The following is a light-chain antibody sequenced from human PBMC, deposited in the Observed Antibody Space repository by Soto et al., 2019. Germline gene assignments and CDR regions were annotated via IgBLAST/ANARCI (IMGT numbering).Light chain of an antibody. V-gene: IGKV3-11*01. Sequence: EIVLTQSPGTLSLSPGERATLSCRASQTISSTFLAWYRQKPGQAPRLLIYDASDRATGIPARFSGSGSGTDFTLTISSLEPEDFAVYYCQHRSNWPPITFGQGTRLEIK. CDR3: QHRSNWPPIT. J-gene: IGKJ5*01. CDR1: QTISSTF. CDR2: DAS.